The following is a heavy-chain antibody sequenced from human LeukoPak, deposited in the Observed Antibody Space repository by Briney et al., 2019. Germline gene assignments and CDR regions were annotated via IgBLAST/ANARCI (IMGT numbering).Heavy chain of an antibody. V-gene: IGHV1-2*02. CDR3: ARDRNHYDILTGYYMAFDI. Sequence: ASVEVSCKASGYTFTGYYMHCVRQAPGQGLEWMGWINLNSGGTNYAQKFQGRVTKTRDTSISTAYMELSRLRSDDTAVYYCARDRNHYDILTGYYMAFDIWGQGTMVTVSS. J-gene: IGHJ3*02. CDR1: GYTFTGYY. D-gene: IGHD3-9*01. CDR2: INLNSGGT.